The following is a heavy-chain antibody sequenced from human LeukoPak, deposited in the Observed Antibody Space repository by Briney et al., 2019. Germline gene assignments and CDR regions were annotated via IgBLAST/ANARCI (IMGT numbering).Heavy chain of an antibody. CDR2: FDPEDGET. V-gene: IGHV1-24*01. D-gene: IGHD3-10*01. Sequence: ASVEVSCKVSGYTLTELSMHWVRQAPGKGLEWMGGFDPEDGETIYAQKFQGRVTMTEDTSTDTAYMELSSLRSEDTAVYYCATAIRWFGYIDYWGQGTLVTVSS. CDR1: GYTLTELS. CDR3: ATAIRWFGYIDY. J-gene: IGHJ4*02.